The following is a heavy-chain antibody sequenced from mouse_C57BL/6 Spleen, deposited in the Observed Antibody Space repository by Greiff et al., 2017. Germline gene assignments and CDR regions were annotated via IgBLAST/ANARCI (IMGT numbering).Heavy chain of an antibody. V-gene: IGHV5-9*01. J-gene: IGHJ1*03. D-gene: IGHD2-12*01. CDR1: GFTFSSYT. Sequence: EVKVVESGGGLVKPGGSLKLSCAASGFTFSSYTMSWVRQTPEKRLEWVATISGGGGNTYYPDSVKGRFTISRDNAKNTLYLQMSSLRSEDTALYYCARQYDRRYWYFEVWGTGTTVTVSS. CDR3: ARQYDRRYWYFEV. CDR2: ISGGGGNT.